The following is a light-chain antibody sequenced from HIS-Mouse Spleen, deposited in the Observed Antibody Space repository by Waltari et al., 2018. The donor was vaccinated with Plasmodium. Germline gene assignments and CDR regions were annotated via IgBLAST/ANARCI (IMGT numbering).Light chain of an antibody. CDR1: ALPKKY. CDR3: YSTDSSGNHRV. J-gene: IGLJ3*02. V-gene: IGLV3-10*01. Sequence: SYELTQPPSVSVSPGQTARITCSGDALPKKYAYWYQQKSGQAPVLCIYEDSKRPSGIPESFSGSSSGTMATLTISGAQVEEEADYYCYSTDSSGNHRVFGGGTKLTVL. CDR2: EDS.